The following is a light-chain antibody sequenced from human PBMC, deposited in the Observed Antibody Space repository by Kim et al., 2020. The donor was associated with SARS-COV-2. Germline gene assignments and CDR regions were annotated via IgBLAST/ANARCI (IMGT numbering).Light chain of an antibody. CDR1: QSISNN. Sequence: EIVMTQSPATLSVSPGERATLSCRAGQSISNNLAWYQQKPGQAPRLLMYDVSTRATGIPARFSGSGSGTEFTLTISSLQSEDFAVYYCHQYSNWPPETFGQGTKLEI. V-gene: IGKV3-15*01. CDR2: DVS. CDR3: HQYSNWPPET. J-gene: IGKJ2*01.